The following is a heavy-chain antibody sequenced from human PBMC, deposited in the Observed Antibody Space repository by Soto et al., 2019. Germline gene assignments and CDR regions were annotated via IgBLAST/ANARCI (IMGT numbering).Heavy chain of an antibody. CDR3: AKERTVDDFDF. Sequence: GGSLRLSCAASGFTFSNYAMSWVRQAPGKGLDWVSAISGSTGSTYYADSVKGRFTISRDKSKNTLYRQMNSLRAADTAVYYCAKERTVDDFDFWGQGTLVTVSS. D-gene: IGHD4-4*01. CDR1: GFTFSNYA. J-gene: IGHJ4*02. CDR2: ISGSTGST. V-gene: IGHV3-23*01.